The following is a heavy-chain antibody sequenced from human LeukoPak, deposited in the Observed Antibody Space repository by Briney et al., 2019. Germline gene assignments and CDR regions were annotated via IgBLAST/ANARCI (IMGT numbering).Heavy chain of an antibody. CDR1: GYSISSGYY. D-gene: IGHD1-1*01. J-gene: IGHJ4*02. CDR2: IYHSGST. V-gene: IGHV4-38-2*02. CDR3: ASLPGWNPFYFDY. Sequence: SETLSLTCTVSGYSISSGYYWGWIRQPPGKGLEWIGSIYHSGSTYYNPSLKSRVTISVDTSKNQFSLKLSSVTAADTAVYYCASLPGWNPFYFDYWGQGTLVPVSS.